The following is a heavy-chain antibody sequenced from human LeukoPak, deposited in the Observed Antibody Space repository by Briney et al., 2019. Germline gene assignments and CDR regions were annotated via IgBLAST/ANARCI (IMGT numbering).Heavy chain of an antibody. D-gene: IGHD3-10*01. CDR3: ARDSVDLSGTPRFLRMDV. CDR1: GGTFSSYA. J-gene: IGHJ6*04. Sequence: SVKVSCKASGGTFSSYAISRVRQAPGQGLEWMGGIIPIFGTANYAQKFQGRVTITADKSTSTAYMELSSLRSEDTAVYYCARDSVDLSGTPRFLRMDVWGKGTTVTVSS. V-gene: IGHV1-69*06. CDR2: IIPIFGTA.